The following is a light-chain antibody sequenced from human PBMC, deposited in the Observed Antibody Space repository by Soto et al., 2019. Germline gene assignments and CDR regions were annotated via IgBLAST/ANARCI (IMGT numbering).Light chain of an antibody. CDR2: EVS. V-gene: IGLV2-14*01. J-gene: IGLJ1*01. CDR3: SSYTSSSTLV. CDR1: SSDVGGYNY. Sequence: QSALTQPASVSGSPGQSITISCTGTSSDVGGYNYVSWYQQHPGKAPKLMIYEVSNRPSGVSNRFSGSKSGNTASLTISGLQADDEADYYCSSYTSSSTLVFGTGTKLTV.